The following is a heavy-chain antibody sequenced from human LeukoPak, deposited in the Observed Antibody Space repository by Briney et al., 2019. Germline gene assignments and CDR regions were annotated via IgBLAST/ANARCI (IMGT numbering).Heavy chain of an antibody. CDR3: ARGGGMAYGSALSS. CDR1: AGSFSGYY. Sequence: SQTLSLTCAVYAGSFSGYYWSWIRHPPGRGLEWKGEINHSGSTNYNPSLKSRVTISVDTSKNQLSLKLSSVSAADTAVYYCARGGGMAYGSALSSWGQGTLVTVSP. J-gene: IGHJ4*02. D-gene: IGHD3-10*01. CDR2: INHSGST. V-gene: IGHV4-34*01.